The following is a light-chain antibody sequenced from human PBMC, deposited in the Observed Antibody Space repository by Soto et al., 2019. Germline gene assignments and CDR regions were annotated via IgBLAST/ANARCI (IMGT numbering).Light chain of an antibody. J-gene: IGKJ4*01. CDR2: DAS. CDR3: QQRSNRPQLT. Sequence: EIVLTQSPATLSLSPGERATLSCRASQSVSSFLAWFQQKPGQAPRLLIYDASNRATGIPARFSGSGSGTDFTLTLSSLEPEDFAVYYCQQRSNRPQLTFGGGTKVEIE. V-gene: IGKV3-11*01. CDR1: QSVSSF.